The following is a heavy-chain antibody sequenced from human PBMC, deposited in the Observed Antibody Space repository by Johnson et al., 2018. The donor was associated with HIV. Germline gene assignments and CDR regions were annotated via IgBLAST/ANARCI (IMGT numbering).Heavy chain of an antibody. D-gene: IGHD3-16*01. V-gene: IGHV3-53*01. J-gene: IGHJ3*02. CDR2: IFSDNST. CDR1: GFSVSISY. CDR3: ARGGKDHAFDI. Sequence: VQLVESGGGVIRTGESLTVSCPASGFSVSISYMSWVRQAPGKGLEWVSVIFSDNSTDYADYVKGRFIISRDRSKNTLYLHMSSLRVEDTAVYYCARGGKDHAFDIWGQGTMVTVSS.